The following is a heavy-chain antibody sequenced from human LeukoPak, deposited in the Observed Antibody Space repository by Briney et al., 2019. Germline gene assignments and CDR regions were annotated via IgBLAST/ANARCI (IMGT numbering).Heavy chain of an antibody. Sequence: ASVKVSSKASGYTFKGYYMHWVRQAPGQGLEWMGWINPNSDGTNYAQKFQGRVSMTRDTSINTVYMELSSLRSDDTAVYYCARRSSSSWYDYWGQGTLVTVSS. J-gene: IGHJ4*02. CDR1: GYTFKGYY. V-gene: IGHV1-2*02. CDR3: ARRSSSSWYDY. CDR2: INPNSDGT. D-gene: IGHD6-13*01.